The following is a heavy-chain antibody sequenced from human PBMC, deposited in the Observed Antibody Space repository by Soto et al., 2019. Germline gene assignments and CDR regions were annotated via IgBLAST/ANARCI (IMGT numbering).Heavy chain of an antibody. CDR1: GYTFTSYY. CDR2: INPSGGST. CDR3: ARDVSRQRYFDWLFDAFDI. J-gene: IGHJ3*02. V-gene: IGHV1-46*01. Sequence: ASVKVSCKASGYTFTSYYMHWVRQAPGQGLEWMGIINPSGGSTSYAQKFQGRVTITRDTSASTAYMGLSSLRSEDTAVYYCARDVSRQRYFDWLFDAFDIWGQGTMVTVSS. D-gene: IGHD3-9*01.